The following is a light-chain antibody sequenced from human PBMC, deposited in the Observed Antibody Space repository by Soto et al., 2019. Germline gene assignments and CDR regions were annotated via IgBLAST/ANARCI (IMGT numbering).Light chain of an antibody. Sequence: EIVLTQCPGTLSLSPGERATLSCRASQSVSSSYLAWYQQKPGQAPRLLIYGASSRATGIPDRFSGSGSGTDFTLTISRLEPEDFAVYYCQQYGSSPFTFGPGTEVDIK. V-gene: IGKV3-20*01. CDR3: QQYGSSPFT. CDR1: QSVSSSY. CDR2: GAS. J-gene: IGKJ3*01.